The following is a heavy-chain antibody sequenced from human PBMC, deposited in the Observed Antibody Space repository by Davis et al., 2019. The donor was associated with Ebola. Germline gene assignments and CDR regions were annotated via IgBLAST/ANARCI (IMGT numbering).Heavy chain of an antibody. CDR3: AKLNTVTTWPVVGY. CDR1: GLTFSTYA. CDR2: ISGSGGST. D-gene: IGHD4-11*01. Sequence: GESLKISCAASGLTFSTYAMSWVRQAPGKGLEWVSAISGSGGSTYYADSVKGRFTISRDNSKNTLYLQMNSLRAEDTAVYYCAKLNTVTTWPVVGYWGQGTLVTVSS. J-gene: IGHJ4*02. V-gene: IGHV3-23*01.